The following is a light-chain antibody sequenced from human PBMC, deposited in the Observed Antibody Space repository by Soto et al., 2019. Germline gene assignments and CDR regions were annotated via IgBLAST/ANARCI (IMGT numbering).Light chain of an antibody. CDR2: DAS. CDR3: QQYGSYPRT. Sequence: DIQMTQSPSTLSASVGEGVTITCRASETITTSLAWYQQQPGTAPKVLIYDASTLESGVPSRFSGSGSGTEFTLTISSLQPADFATYYCQQYGSYPRTFGQGTKVDIK. J-gene: IGKJ1*01. CDR1: ETITTS. V-gene: IGKV1-5*01.